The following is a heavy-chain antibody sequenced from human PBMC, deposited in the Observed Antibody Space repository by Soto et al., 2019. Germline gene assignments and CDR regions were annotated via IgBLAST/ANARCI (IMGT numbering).Heavy chain of an antibody. CDR2: ISYDGSNK. V-gene: IGHV3-30-3*01. J-gene: IGHJ4*02. CDR1: GFTFSSYA. Sequence: PVGSLRLSCAASGFTFSSYAMHWVRQAPGKGLEWVAVISYDGSNKYYADSVKGRFTISRDNSKNTLYLQMNSLRAEDTAVYYCAREPPVLGYDSSGYYGFYDSWGQGTLVTVSS. CDR3: AREPPVLGYDSSGYYGFYDS. D-gene: IGHD3-22*01.